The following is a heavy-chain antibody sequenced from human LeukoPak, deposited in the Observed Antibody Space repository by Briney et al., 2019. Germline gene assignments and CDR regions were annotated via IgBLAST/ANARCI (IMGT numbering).Heavy chain of an antibody. CDR3: ARGRVSSSTWHSTYYYYFYMDV. J-gene: IGHJ6*03. CDR2: IYHSGST. CDR1: GYSINNGFY. D-gene: IGHD4-11*01. Sequence: TSETLSLTCTVSGYSINNGFYWGWIRQPPGKGLEWIGSIYHSGSTHYKSSLKSRVTISVDTSKNQLSLKLSSVTAADTAVYFCARGRVSSSTWHSTYYYYFYMDVWGKGTTVTVSS. V-gene: IGHV4-38-2*02.